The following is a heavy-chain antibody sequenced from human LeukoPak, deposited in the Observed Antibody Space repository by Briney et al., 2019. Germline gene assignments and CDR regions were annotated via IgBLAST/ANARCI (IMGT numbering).Heavy chain of an antibody. CDR2: ISGSGGST. J-gene: IGHJ4*02. Sequence: PGGSLRLSCAASGFTFNSYAMSWVRQAPGKGLEWVSAISGSGGSTFYADSVKGRFTISRDSSKNTLLLQLNSLRAEDTAVYYCAKETDLTVSALFDQWGQGTLVTVSS. V-gene: IGHV3-23*01. D-gene: IGHD2-21*02. CDR3: AKETDLTVSALFDQ. CDR1: GFTFNSYA.